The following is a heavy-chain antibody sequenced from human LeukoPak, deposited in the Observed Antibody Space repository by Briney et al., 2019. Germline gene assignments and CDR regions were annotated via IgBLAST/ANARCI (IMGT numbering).Heavy chain of an antibody. J-gene: IGHJ4*02. CDR1: GFTFTSYA. D-gene: IGHD2/OR15-2a*01. CDR2: IGGGGDST. Sequence: GGSLRLSCAASGFTFTSYALDWVRQAPGKGLEWISVIGGGGDSTHYADSVKGRFTISRDNSKNTVYLQMNSLRVEDTAVYYCARDEYKADAYWGQGTLVTVSS. CDR3: ARDEYKADAY. V-gene: IGHV3-23*01.